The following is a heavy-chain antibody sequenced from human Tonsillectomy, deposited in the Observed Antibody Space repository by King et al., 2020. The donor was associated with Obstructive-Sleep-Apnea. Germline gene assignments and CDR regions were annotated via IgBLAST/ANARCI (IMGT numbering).Heavy chain of an antibody. CDR2: IRGSGGST. CDR1: GFTFSSYA. Sequence: VQLVESGGGLVQPGGSLRLSCAASGFTFSSYAMSWVRQAPGKGLEWVSAIRGSGGSTYYADSVKGRFTISRDNSKNTLYLQMNSLRAAGTAVYYCAKTIFDPLNFYEYGGQGTLVTVSS. CDR3: AKTIFDPLNFYEY. D-gene: IGHD3-9*01. J-gene: IGHJ4*02. V-gene: IGHV3-23*04.